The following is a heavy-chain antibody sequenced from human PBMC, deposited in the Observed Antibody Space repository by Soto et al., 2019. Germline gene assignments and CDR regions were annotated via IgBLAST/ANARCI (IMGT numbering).Heavy chain of an antibody. V-gene: IGHV1-2*02. CDR3: ARDTHHVIAAAHTPWWKPYYFDY. Sequence: GASVKVSCKASGSPFTGSYMHWVRQAPGQGLEWMGWINPNSGGTNYAQKFQGRVTMTRDTSISTAYMELSRLRSDDTDVYYCARDTHHVIAAAHTPWWKPYYFDYWGQGTLVTVSS. CDR2: INPNSGGT. J-gene: IGHJ4*02. D-gene: IGHD6-13*01. CDR1: GSPFTGSY.